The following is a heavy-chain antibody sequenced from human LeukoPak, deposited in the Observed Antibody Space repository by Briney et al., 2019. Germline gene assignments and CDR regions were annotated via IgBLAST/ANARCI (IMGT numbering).Heavy chain of an antibody. CDR3: ARRRKAGWYFDL. V-gene: IGHV4-39*01. CDR2: VYYSRNT. J-gene: IGHJ2*01. CDR1: GGSISSNYCF. Sequence: PSETLSLTCAVSGGSISSNYCFWDWIRQPPGKGLEWIGSVYYSRNTYYNPSLKSRVTISVDTSKNQFSLKLTSLTAADTAVYYCARRRKAGWYFDLWGRGTLVTVSS.